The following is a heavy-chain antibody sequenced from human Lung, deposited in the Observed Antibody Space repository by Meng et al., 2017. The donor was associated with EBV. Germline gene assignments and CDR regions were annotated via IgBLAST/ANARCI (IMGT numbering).Heavy chain of an antibody. CDR1: SYTFTNYG. J-gene: IGHJ4*02. Sequence: QAQLVTSGSDVQKPGASLTDSCKASSYTFTNYGIPWVRQAPGQGLEWMGWISAYNGNTNYAQTLQGRVTMTTDTSTSTAYMELRSLRSDDTAVYYCARVEVGITSGDYWGQGTLVTASS. CDR2: ISAYNGNT. V-gene: IGHV1-18*01. D-gene: IGHD1-26*01. CDR3: ARVEVGITSGDY.